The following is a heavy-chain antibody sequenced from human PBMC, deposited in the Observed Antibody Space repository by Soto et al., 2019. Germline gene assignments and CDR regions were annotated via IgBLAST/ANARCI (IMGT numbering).Heavy chain of an antibody. CDR3: ARGRDIVVVVAATHYYYGMDV. CDR1: GGTFSSYA. D-gene: IGHD2-15*01. J-gene: IGHJ6*02. V-gene: IGHV1-69*13. CDR2: IIPIFGTA. Sequence: ASVKVSCKASGGTFSSYAISWVRQDTGQGLEWMGGIIPIFGTANYAQKFQGRVTITADESTSTAYMELSSLRSEDTAVYYCARGRDIVVVVAATHYYYGMDVWGQGTTVTVSS.